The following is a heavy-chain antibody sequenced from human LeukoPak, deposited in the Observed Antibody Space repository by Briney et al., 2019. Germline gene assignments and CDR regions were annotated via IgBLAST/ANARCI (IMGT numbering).Heavy chain of an antibody. CDR3: ARVGGDYPF. CDR2: IYYSGTT. CDR1: GGSISPYY. V-gene: IGHV4-59*01. J-gene: IGHJ4*02. Sequence: SETLSLTCTVSGGSISPYYWSWIRQPPGKGLEWIGYIYYSGTTNYNPSLKSRVTMSVDTSKNQFSLKLSSVTAADTAVYYCARVGGDYPFWGQGTLVTVSS. D-gene: IGHD4-17*01.